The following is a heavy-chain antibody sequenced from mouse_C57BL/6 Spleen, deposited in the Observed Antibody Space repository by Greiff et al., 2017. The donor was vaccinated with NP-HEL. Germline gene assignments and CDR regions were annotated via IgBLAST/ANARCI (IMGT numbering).Heavy chain of an antibody. J-gene: IGHJ4*01. V-gene: IGHV1-42*01. CDR2: INPSTGGT. D-gene: IGHD2-5*01. CDR3: ARGGYSNYEDYAMDY. CDR1: GYSFTGYY. Sequence: EVKLMESGPELVKPGASVKISCKASGYSFTGYYMNWVKQSPEKSLEWIGEINPSTGGTTYKQKFKAKATLTVDKSSSTAYMQLKSLTSEDSAVYYCARGGYSNYEDYAMDYWGQGTSVTVSS.